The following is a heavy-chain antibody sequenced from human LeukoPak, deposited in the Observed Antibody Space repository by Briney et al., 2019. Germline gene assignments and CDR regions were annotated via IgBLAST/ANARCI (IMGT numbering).Heavy chain of an antibody. J-gene: IGHJ4*02. D-gene: IGHD1-26*01. CDR1: GVSISSYY. CDR2: IYYSGSA. V-gene: IGHV4-59*01. CDR3: ARGVGEFDY. Sequence: PSETLSLTCTVSGVSISSYYWSWIRQPPGKGLEWVGYIYYSGSANYNPSLKSRVTISVDTSKNQFSLKLSSVTAADTAVYYCARGVGEFDYWGQGTLVTVSS.